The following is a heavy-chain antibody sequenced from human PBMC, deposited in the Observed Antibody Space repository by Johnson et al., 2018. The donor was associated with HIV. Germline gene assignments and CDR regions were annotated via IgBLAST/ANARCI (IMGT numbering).Heavy chain of an antibody. D-gene: IGHD6-6*01. CDR1: GFTFSSYA. V-gene: IGHV3-30-3*01. Sequence: QVQLVESGGGVVQPGRSLRLSCAASGFTFSSYAMHWVRQAPGKGLEWVAVISYDGSNKYYADSVKGRFTISRDNAKNSLYLQMNSLRAEDTAVYYGAREISSRSAFDIWGQGTMVTVSS. J-gene: IGHJ3*02. CDR2: ISYDGSNK. CDR3: AREISSRSAFDI.